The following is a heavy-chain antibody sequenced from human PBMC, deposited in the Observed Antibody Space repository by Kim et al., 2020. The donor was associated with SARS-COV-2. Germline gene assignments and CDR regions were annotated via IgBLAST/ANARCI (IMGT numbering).Heavy chain of an antibody. D-gene: IGHD6-13*01. V-gene: IGHV4-34*01. CDR2: INHSGST. CDR1: GGSFSGYY. J-gene: IGHJ4*02. Sequence: SETLSLTCAVYGGSFSGYYWSWIRQPPGKGLEWIGEINHSGSTNYNPSLKSRVTISVDTSKNQFSLKLSSVTAADTAVYYCARFPGIAAAGTGDWGQGTLVTVSS. CDR3: ARFPGIAAAGTGD.